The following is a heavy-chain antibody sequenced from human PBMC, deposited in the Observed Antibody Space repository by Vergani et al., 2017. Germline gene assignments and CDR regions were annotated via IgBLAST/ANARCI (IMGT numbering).Heavy chain of an antibody. D-gene: IGHD2-15*01. J-gene: IGHJ6*02. V-gene: IGHV3-23*04. CDR3: AKEIEGAGYWDYYGMDV. Sequence: EVQLVESGGGLVQPGRSLRLSCAASGFTFDDYAMHWVRQAPGKGLEWVSAISGSGGSTYYADSVKGRLTISRDNSKNTLYLQMNSLRAEDTAVYYCAKEIEGAGYWDYYGMDVWGQGTTVTVSS. CDR2: ISGSGGST. CDR1: GFTFDDYA.